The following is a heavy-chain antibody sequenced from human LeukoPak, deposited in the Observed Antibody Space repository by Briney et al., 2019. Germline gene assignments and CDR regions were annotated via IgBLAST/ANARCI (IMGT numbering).Heavy chain of an antibody. CDR2: MYHSEST. J-gene: IGHJ3*01. V-gene: IGHV4-38-2*01. Sequence: SETLSLICAVSGYSISRGYSWGWIRQPPGKGLEWIGNMYHSESTHYNPSLKSRAAISPDTSKNQFSLKLTSVTASDTAVYYCARFDHVWANHGMDAFDLWGQGTMVTVSS. CDR3: ARFDHVWANHGMDAFDL. D-gene: IGHD3-16*01. CDR1: GYSISRGYS.